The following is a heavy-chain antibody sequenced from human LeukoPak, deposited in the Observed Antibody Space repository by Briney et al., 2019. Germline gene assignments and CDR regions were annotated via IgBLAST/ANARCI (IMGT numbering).Heavy chain of an antibody. Sequence: SVKVSCKASGYTFTSYAISWVRQAPGQGLEWMGRIISIFGTANYAQKFQGRVTITTDESTSTAYMELSSLRSEDTAVYYCARDGYYYDSSGPLDYWGQGTLVTVSS. J-gene: IGHJ4*02. V-gene: IGHV1-69*05. CDR3: ARDGYYYDSSGPLDY. CDR1: GYTFTSYA. CDR2: IISIFGTA. D-gene: IGHD3-22*01.